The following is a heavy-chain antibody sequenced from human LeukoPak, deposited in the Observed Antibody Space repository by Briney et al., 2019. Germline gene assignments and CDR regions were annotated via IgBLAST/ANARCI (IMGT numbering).Heavy chain of an antibody. CDR3: ARAFDYVWGSYRPLYYFDY. CDR1: GFTFSSYS. D-gene: IGHD3-16*02. CDR2: INWNGGST. V-gene: IGHV3-20*04. Sequence: PGGSLRLSCAASGFTFSSYSMNWVRQAPGKGLEWVSGINWNGGSTGYADSVKGRFTISRDNAKNSLYLQMNSLRAEDTALYYCARAFDYVWGSYRPLYYFDYWGQGTLVTVSS. J-gene: IGHJ4*02.